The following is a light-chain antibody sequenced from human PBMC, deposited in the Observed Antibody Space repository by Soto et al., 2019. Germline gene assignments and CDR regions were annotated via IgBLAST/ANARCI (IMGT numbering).Light chain of an antibody. Sequence: QSALTQPASVSGSNGQSITISCTGTSSDVGGYNYVSWYQQHPGKAPKLMIYDVSNRPSGVSNRFSGSKSGNTASLTISGLQAEDEADYYCSSYTISSTLHYVVGTVTKVTVL. J-gene: IGLJ1*01. CDR1: SSDVGGYNY. V-gene: IGLV2-14*01. CDR3: SSYTISSTLHYV. CDR2: DVS.